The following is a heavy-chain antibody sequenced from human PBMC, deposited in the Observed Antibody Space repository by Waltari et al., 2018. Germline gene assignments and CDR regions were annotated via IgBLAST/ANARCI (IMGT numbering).Heavy chain of an antibody. V-gene: IGHV4-39*01. D-gene: IGHD2-8*01. CDR3: ARLRSNMTPFDP. Sequence: QLQLQGSGPGQVNPSETLSLTCTVPGDSISSSSYYWGWIRQPPGKGLEWIGSIYYRGSTYYNPSLKSRLSISVDTPKNQFSLKLSSVTAADAAIYYCARLRSNMTPFDPWGQGTLVTVSS. CDR1: GDSISSSSYY. J-gene: IGHJ5*02. CDR2: IYYRGST.